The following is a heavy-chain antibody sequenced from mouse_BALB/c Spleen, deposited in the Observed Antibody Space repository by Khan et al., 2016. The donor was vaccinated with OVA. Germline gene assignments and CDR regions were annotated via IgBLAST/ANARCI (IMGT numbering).Heavy chain of an antibody. J-gene: IGHJ2*01. V-gene: IGHV1-20*02. CDR2: INPHIGET. Sequence: LQQSGPELVRPGASVKISCKASGYSFTGYFMNWVMQSHGKSLEWIGRINPHIGETFYNQRFKDKATLTVDESSSTAHMELRSLASEDSAVYYCTRSYRSDFDYWGQGTTLTVSS. CDR3: TRSYRSDFDY. CDR1: GYSFTGYF. D-gene: IGHD1-1*01.